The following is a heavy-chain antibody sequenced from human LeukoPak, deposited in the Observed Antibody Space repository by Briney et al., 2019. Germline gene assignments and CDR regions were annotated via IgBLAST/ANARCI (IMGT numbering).Heavy chain of an antibody. CDR2: ISSNGGST. D-gene: IGHD3-22*01. V-gene: IGHV3-64D*09. CDR3: AKGPTYDSLPYYFDY. J-gene: IGHJ4*02. CDR1: GFTFSYYA. Sequence: GGSLRLSCSASGFTFSYYAMHWVRQAAGKGLEFVSGISSNGGSTYYADSLKGRFTVSRDNSNNTLYLQMSSLRAEDTAIYYCAKGPTYDSLPYYFDYWGQGSLVTVSS.